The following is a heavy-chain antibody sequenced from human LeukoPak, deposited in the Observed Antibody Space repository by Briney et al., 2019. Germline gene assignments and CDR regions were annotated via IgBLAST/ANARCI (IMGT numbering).Heavy chain of an antibody. J-gene: IGHJ4*02. CDR1: GGSISGYY. CDR3: ARGPAALIDY. CDR2: IYYSGST. Sequence: PSETLSLTCTVSGGSISGYYWSWIRQPPGKGLEWIGYIYYSGSTNYNPSLKSRVTISVDTSKNQFSLKLSSVTAADTAVYYCARGPAALIDYWGQGILVTVSS. D-gene: IGHD6-13*01. V-gene: IGHV4-59*01.